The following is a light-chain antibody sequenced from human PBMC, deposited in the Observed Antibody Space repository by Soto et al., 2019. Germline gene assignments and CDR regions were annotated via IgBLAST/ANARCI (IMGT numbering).Light chain of an antibody. Sequence: DIVMTQSPATLSVSPGERATLSCRASQRVSNKLAWYQQRPGQAPRLVLYGASTRATNIPARFSGSGSGTEFTLTITGLQSEDSAVYYCQQYYVWPLTFGPGTKVDFK. CDR2: GAS. CDR1: QRVSNK. V-gene: IGKV3-15*01. CDR3: QQYYVWPLT. J-gene: IGKJ3*01.